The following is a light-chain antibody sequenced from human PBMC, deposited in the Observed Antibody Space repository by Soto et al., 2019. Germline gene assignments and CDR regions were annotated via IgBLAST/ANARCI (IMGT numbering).Light chain of an antibody. V-gene: IGKV1-39*01. CDR1: QNISNY. CDR2: DAS. J-gene: IGKJ3*01. Sequence: DMQMTQSPSSLSASVGDRVSITCRSSQNISNYLHWYQQRPGKAPKLLIYDASNLRSGVPSRFSGSGSGTDFTRTISSLQSEDFSTYYCQQSYSIPRLTFGRGTRVEIK. CDR3: QQSYSIPRLT.